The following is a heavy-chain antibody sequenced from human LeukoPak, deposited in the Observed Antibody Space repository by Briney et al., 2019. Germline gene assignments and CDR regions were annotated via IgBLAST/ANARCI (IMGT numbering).Heavy chain of an antibody. V-gene: IGHV4-38-2*02. Sequence: SETLSLTCTVSGGSMSSYYWSWIRQSPGKGLEWIGSIYHAGSTFHNPSLKSRVTISVDTSKNQFSLKMNSVTAADTAVYYCARGYNSGWYAYWGQGTLVTVSS. CDR2: IYHAGST. CDR1: GGSMSSYY. CDR3: ARGYNSGWYAY. D-gene: IGHD6-19*01. J-gene: IGHJ4*02.